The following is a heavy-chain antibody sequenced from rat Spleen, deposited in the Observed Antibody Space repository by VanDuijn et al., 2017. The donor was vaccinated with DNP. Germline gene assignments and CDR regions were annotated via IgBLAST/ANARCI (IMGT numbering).Heavy chain of an antibody. V-gene: IGHV5-31*01. CDR1: GFTFNNYW. CDR3: TIYYYSGEGFDY. CDR2: ITNTGGST. D-gene: IGHD1-1*01. Sequence: EVQLVESGGGLVQPGRSLKLSCVASGFTFNNYWMTWIRQAPGKGLEWVASITNTGGSTYYPDSVKGRFTISRDNAKSTLYLQMNSLRSEDTATYYCTIYYYSGEGFDYWGQGVMVTVSS. J-gene: IGHJ2*01.